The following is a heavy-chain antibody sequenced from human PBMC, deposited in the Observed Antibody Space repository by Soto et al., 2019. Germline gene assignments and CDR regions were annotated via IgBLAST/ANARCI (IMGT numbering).Heavy chain of an antibody. CDR2: ISGSGGST. V-gene: IGHV3-23*01. CDR3: AKDWRVEQKLSPLDY. CDR1: GFTFSSYA. D-gene: IGHD1-1*01. J-gene: IGHJ4*02. Sequence: PGGSLRLSCAASGFTFSSYAMSWVRQAPGKGLEWVSAISGSGGSTYYADSVKGRFTISRDNSKNTLYLQMNSLRAEDTAVYYCAKDWRVEQKLSPLDYWGQGTLVTVSS.